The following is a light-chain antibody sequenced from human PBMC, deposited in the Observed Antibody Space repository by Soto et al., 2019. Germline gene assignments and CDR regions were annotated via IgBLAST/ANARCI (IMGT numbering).Light chain of an antibody. J-gene: IGKJ4*01. V-gene: IGKV1-27*01. CDR2: AAS. CDR1: QGISNY. CDR3: QKYNSAPALT. Sequence: DIQMTXSPSSLSASVGDRVTITCRASQGISNYLAWYQQKPGKVPKLLIYAASTLQSGVPSRFSGSGSGTDFTLTISSLQPEDVATYYCQKYNSAPALTFGGGTKVEIK.